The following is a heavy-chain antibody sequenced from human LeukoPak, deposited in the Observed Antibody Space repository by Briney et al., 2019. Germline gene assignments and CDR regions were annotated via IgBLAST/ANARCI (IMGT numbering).Heavy chain of an antibody. Sequence: PGGSLRLSCSASGFTFSIFSINWVRQSPGKGLEWVSYTSGSRGTTYYADSVKGRFTIARDNAKNSLYLQMNSLRAEDTAVYYCARVSSSTSCPDCYYMDVWGKGTTVTVSS. CDR2: TSGSRGTT. J-gene: IGHJ6*03. CDR1: GFTFSIFS. CDR3: ARVSSSTSCPDCYYMDV. V-gene: IGHV3-48*04. D-gene: IGHD2-2*01.